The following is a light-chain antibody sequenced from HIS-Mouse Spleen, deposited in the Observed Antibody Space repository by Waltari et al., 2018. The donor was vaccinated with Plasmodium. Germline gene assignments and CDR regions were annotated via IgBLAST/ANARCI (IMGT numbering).Light chain of an antibody. CDR1: SSDVGGYNY. Sequence: QSALTQPASVSGSPGQSITISCTGTSSDVGGYNYVSLYQQHPGKAPKPMIYDVSNRPAGVPNLFSGAKSGNTASLTISGLQAEDEADYYCSSYTSSSTLVFGGGTKLTVL. CDR3: SSYTSSSTLV. V-gene: IGLV2-14*03. CDR2: DVS. J-gene: IGLJ2*01.